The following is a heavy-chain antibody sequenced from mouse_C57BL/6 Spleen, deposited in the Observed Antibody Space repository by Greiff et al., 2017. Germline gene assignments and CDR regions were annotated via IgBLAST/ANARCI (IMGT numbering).Heavy chain of an antibody. CDR3: ARSFITTVVDWYFDV. CDR1: GYTFTSYW. CDR2: INPSSGYT. D-gene: IGHD1-1*01. V-gene: IGHV1-7*01. J-gene: IGHJ1*03. Sequence: QVQLKQSGAELAKPGASVKLSCKASGYTFTSYWMHWVKQRPGQGLEWIGYINPSSGYTKYNQKFKDKATLTADKSSSTAYMQLSSLTYEDSAVYYCARSFITTVVDWYFDVWGTGTTVTVSS.